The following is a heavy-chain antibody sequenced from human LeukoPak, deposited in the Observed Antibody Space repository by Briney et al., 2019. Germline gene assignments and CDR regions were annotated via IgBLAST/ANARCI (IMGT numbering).Heavy chain of an antibody. CDR3: ARDCSLGLRGYSGYDRVTLCY. J-gene: IGHJ4*02. CDR2: ISAYNGNT. D-gene: IGHD5-12*01. CDR1: GYTFTSYG. Sequence: ASVKVSCKASGYTFTSYGISWVRQAPGQGLEWMGWISAYNGNTNYAQKLQGRVTMTTDTSTSTAYMELRSLRSDDTAVYYCARDCSLGLRGYSGYDRVTLCYWGQGTLVTVSS. V-gene: IGHV1-18*01.